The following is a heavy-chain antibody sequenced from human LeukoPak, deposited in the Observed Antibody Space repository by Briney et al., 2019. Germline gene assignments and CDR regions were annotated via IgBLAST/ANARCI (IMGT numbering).Heavy chain of an antibody. J-gene: IGHJ5*02. CDR3: AKVVPSRFDP. Sequence: GGSLRLSCAASGFTFSSYGMHWVRQAPGKWLEWVAFIRYDGSNKYYADSVKGRFTISRDNSKNTLYLQMNSLRAEDTAVYYCAKVVPSRFDPWGQGTLVTVSS. V-gene: IGHV3-30*02. CDR1: GFTFSSYG. CDR2: IRYDGSNK.